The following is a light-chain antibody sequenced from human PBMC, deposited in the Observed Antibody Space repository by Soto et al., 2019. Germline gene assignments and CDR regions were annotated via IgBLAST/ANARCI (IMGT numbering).Light chain of an antibody. CDR2: ANI. CDR3: QSYDSTLSARYV. V-gene: IGLV1-40*01. CDR1: GSNIGAGYD. J-gene: IGLJ1*01. Sequence: QSVLTQPPSVSGAPGQRVTIYGTGTGSNIGAGYDVNWYQQRPGAAPKPFIPANINRPSGVPDRFSGSKSGTSASLAITGLQADDEGDYSCQSYDSTLSARYVFGTGTKLTVL.